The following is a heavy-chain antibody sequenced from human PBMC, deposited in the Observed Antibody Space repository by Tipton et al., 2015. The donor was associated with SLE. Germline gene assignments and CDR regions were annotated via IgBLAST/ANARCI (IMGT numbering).Heavy chain of an antibody. CDR1: GFTFSRHW. CDR3: VRGGFGSGLDC. V-gene: IGHV3-74*01. CDR2: IFLDGTGT. Sequence: SLRLSCAASGFTFSRHWMHWVRQAPGKGLAWVSQIFLDGTGTTYADSVKGRFTISRDNAKNAVYLQMNNLRPEDTAVYYCVRGGFGSGLDCWGQGTLVTVSP. D-gene: IGHD3-10*01. J-gene: IGHJ4*02.